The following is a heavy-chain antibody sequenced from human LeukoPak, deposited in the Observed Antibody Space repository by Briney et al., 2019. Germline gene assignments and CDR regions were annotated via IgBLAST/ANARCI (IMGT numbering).Heavy chain of an antibody. J-gene: IGHJ4*02. CDR2: IKQDGSES. CDR3: ARLPYSWGLDS. V-gene: IGHV3-7*01. Sequence: GGSLRLSCTASGFTFGDYAMSWVRQAPGKGLEWVANIKQDGSESHYVDSVKGRFTISRDNAKNSLYLQMNSLRAEDTAVYYCARLPYSWGLDSWGQGARVTVSS. D-gene: IGHD1-26*01. CDR1: GFTFGDYA.